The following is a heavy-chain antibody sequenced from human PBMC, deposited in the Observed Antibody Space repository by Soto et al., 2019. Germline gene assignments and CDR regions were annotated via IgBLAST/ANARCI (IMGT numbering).Heavy chain of an antibody. CDR2: INGDGSTT. CDR1: GFTFSTYW. CDR3: ARGLRNYYGVDV. J-gene: IGHJ6*02. Sequence: GGSLRLSCTASGFTFSTYWMHWVRQAPGKGLVWVSRINGDGSTTAYADYVRGRFTISRDNAKNTLYLQVNSLRDEDTAVYYCARGLRNYYGVDVWGQGTTVTVSS. V-gene: IGHV3-74*01.